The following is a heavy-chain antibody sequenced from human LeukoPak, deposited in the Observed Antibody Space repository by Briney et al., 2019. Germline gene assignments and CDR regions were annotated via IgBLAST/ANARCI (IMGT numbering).Heavy chain of an antibody. J-gene: IGHJ4*02. CDR2: INPNSGGT. V-gene: IGHV1-2*02. CDR3: ATQYYYDSSGYYFYFDY. D-gene: IGHD3-22*01. CDR1: GYTFTGYY. Sequence: ASVKVSCKASGYTFTGYYMHWVRQAPGQGLEWMGWINPNSGGTNYAQKFQGRVTMTRDTSISTAYMELSRLRSDDTAVYYCATQYYYDSSGYYFYFDYWGQGTLVTVSS.